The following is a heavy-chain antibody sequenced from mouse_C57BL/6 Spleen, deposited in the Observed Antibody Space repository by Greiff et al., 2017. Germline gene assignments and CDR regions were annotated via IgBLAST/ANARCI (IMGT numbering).Heavy chain of an antibody. CDR1: GYTFTDYN. J-gene: IGHJ4*01. CDR3: AREGGSSYARDD. V-gene: IGHV1-18*01. Sequence: VQLKQSGPELVKPGASVKIPCKASGYTFTDYNMDWVKQSHGKSLEWIGDINPNNGGTIYNQKFKGKATLTVDKSSSTAYMERRSLTSEDTAVYYCAREGGSSYARDDWGQGASGTGSA. CDR2: INPNNGGT. D-gene: IGHD1-1*01.